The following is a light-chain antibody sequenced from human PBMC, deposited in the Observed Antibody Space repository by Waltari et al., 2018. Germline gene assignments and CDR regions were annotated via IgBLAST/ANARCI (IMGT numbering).Light chain of an antibody. V-gene: IGLV2-8*01. CDR1: SSDVGGYNY. CDR3: SSYAGSNNYV. J-gene: IGLJ1*01. CDR2: EVS. Sequence: QSALTQPPSASGSPGQSVTISCTGTSSDVGGYNYVSWYQQHPGKAPKLMIYEVSKRPSGVPDRFSGSKTGNTASLTVAGLQAEDGADYCCSSYAGSNNYVFGTGTKVTVL.